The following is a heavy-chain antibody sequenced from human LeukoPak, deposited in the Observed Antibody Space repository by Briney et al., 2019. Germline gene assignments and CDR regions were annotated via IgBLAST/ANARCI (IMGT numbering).Heavy chain of an antibody. D-gene: IGHD3-9*01. CDR1: GYTLTELS. J-gene: IGHJ4*02. CDR3: ARDGELRYFDWPTY. Sequence: ASVKVSCKVSGYTLTELSMHWVRQAPGKGLEWMGGFDPEDGETIYAQKFQGRVTMTRDTSISTAYMELSRLRSDDTAVYYCARDGELRYFDWPTYWGQGTLVTVSS. V-gene: IGHV1-24*01. CDR2: FDPEDGET.